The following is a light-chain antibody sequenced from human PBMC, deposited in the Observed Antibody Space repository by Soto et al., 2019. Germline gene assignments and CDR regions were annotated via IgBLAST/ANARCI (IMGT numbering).Light chain of an antibody. CDR1: QSISSW. CDR3: QQYNSYSGT. J-gene: IGKJ1*01. CDR2: KAS. Sequence: DIQMTQSPSTLSASVGDRVTITCRASQSISSWLAWYQQKPGKAPKLLIYKASNLESGVPSRFSGSGSGTEFTLTISSLRPDDFATYYCQQYNSYSGTFGQGTKVEIK. V-gene: IGKV1-5*03.